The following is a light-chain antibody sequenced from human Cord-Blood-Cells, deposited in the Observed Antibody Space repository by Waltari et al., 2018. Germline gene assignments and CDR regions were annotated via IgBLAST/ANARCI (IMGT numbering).Light chain of an antibody. CDR3: QQYYSTPLFT. Sequence: DIQLTQSPSYLSASVGDRVTITCRASQGISNSLAWYQQKPGKAPKLLLYAASRLESGVPSRFSGSGSGTDYTLTISSLQPEDFATYYCQQYYSTPLFTFGPGTKVDIK. J-gene: IGKJ3*01. V-gene: IGKV1-NL1*01. CDR1: QGISNS. CDR2: AAS.